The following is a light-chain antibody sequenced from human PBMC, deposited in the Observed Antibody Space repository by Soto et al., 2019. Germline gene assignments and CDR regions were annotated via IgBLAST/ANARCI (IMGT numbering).Light chain of an antibody. CDR1: SSNIGSNP. V-gene: IGLV1-44*01. CDR3: AAWDDSLNGAV. CDR2: SNN. Sequence: QSVLTQPPSASGTPGQRVTISCSGSSSNIGSNPVNWYQQLPGTAPKLLIYSNNQPPSGVPDRFPGSKSGTSASLAISGLRSEYEADYYCAAWDDSLNGAVFGGGTQLTVL. J-gene: IGLJ7*01.